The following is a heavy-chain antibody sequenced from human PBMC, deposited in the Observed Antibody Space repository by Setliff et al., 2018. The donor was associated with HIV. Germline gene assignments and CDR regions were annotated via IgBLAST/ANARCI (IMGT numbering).Heavy chain of an antibody. CDR1: GGSFSGYY. V-gene: IGHV4-34*01. D-gene: IGHD3-10*01. Sequence: SETLSLTCAVYGGSFSGYYWGWIRQPPGKGLEWIGSIYYNGNTYYNPSLKSRVTISVDTSKNQFSLKLSSVTAADTAVYYCARETNASGSLTAYWYFDLWGRGTLVTVSS. CDR3: ARETNASGSLTAYWYFDL. CDR2: IYYNGNT. J-gene: IGHJ2*01.